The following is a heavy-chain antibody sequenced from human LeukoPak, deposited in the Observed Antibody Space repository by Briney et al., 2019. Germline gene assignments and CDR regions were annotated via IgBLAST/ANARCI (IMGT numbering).Heavy chain of an antibody. CDR3: ARFGTGYSYGT. J-gene: IGHJ5*02. V-gene: IGHV4-59*08. D-gene: IGHD5-18*01. Sequence: SETLSLTCTVSGDSISGYYWSWIRQPPGKGLEWIGYIYNSGSTNYNPSLKSRVTISVDTSKKQFSLKLSFVTAADTAVYYCARFGTGYSYGTWGQGTLVIVSS. CDR1: GDSISGYY. CDR2: IYNSGST.